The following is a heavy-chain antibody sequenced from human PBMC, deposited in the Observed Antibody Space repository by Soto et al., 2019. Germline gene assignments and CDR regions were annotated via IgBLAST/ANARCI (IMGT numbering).Heavy chain of an antibody. V-gene: IGHV4-34*01. CDR3: ARGPLNYPLWSGPINGGMDV. CDR1: GGCFSDYGWN. CDR2: INHSGST. J-gene: IGHJ6*02. D-gene: IGHD3-3*01. Sequence: XASLSLTCAVCGGCFSDYGWNWNWIRQPPGKGLEWIGEINHSGSTSHNPSLKSRVTLSLDTSKNQFSLILTSVTAADTAVYYCARGPLNYPLWSGPINGGMDVCGQRTTVTVSS.